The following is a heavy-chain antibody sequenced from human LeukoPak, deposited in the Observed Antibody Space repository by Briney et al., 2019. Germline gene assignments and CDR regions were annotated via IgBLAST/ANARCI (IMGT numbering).Heavy chain of an antibody. CDR1: GGSISSYY. J-gene: IGHJ5*02. V-gene: IGHV4-4*08. Sequence: PSETLSLTCTVSGGSISSYYWSWIRQPPGKGLEWIGYIYTSGSTNYNPSLKSRVTVSVDTSKNQFSLKLSSVTAADTAVYYCARDSGTYFRWFDPWGQGTLVTVSS. CDR2: IYTSGST. CDR3: ARDSGTYFRWFDP. D-gene: IGHD1-26*01.